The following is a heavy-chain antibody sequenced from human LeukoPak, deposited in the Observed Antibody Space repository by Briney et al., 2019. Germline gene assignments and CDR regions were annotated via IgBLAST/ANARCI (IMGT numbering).Heavy chain of an antibody. Sequence: GSSVKVTCKASGGSFSSYAISWVRQAPGQGLEWMGGITPMFGTANYAQKFQGRVTITADESTSTAYMELSSLRSEDTAVYYCARGFMTGGIAATDDAFDIWGQGTMVIVSS. V-gene: IGHV1-69*01. D-gene: IGHD6-13*01. J-gene: IGHJ3*02. CDR3: ARGFMTGGIAATDDAFDI. CDR2: ITPMFGTA. CDR1: GGSFSSYA.